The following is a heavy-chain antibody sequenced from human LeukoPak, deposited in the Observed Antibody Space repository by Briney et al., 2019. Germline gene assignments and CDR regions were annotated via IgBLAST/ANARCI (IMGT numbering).Heavy chain of an antibody. V-gene: IGHV1-2*02. J-gene: IGHJ4*02. CDR1: GYTFTGYF. D-gene: IGHD5-18*01. Sequence: ASVKVSCKASGYTFTGYFMHWVRQAPGQGLEWMGWVNPNSGGTKYAQKFQGRVTMTRDTSISTAYVELTSLRSDDTAVYYCASSHSWIQLWLGVYFDYWGQGTLVTVSS. CDR3: ASSHSWIQLWLGVYFDY. CDR2: VNPNSGGT.